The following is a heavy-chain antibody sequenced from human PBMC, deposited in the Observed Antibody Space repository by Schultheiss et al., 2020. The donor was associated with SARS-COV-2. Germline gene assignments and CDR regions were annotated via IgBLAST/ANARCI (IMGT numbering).Heavy chain of an antibody. CDR2: IYYSGST. Sequence: SETLSLTCTVSGGSISSSSYYWGWIRQPPGKGLEWIGSIYYSGSTYYNPSLKSRVTISVDTSKNQFSLKLSSVTAADTAVYYCARDLKYHEGKDYYYGMDVWGQGTTVTVSS. V-gene: IGHV4-39*02. J-gene: IGHJ6*02. D-gene: IGHD2-2*01. CDR1: GGSISSSSYY. CDR3: ARDLKYHEGKDYYYGMDV.